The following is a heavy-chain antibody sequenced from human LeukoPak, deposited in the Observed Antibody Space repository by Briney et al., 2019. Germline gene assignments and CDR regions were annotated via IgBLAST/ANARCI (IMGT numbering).Heavy chain of an antibody. V-gene: IGHV4-30-4*01. CDR1: GGSISSGDYY. D-gene: IGHD3-22*01. CDR3: ARVGPTIHYYDSSGYGPLGY. Sequence: SETLSLTCTVSGGSISSGDYYWSWIRQPPGKGLEWIGYIYYSGSTYCNPSLKSRVTISVDTSKNQFSLKLSSVTAADTAVYYCARVGPTIHYYDSSGYGPLGYWGQGTLVTVSS. CDR2: IYYSGST. J-gene: IGHJ4*02.